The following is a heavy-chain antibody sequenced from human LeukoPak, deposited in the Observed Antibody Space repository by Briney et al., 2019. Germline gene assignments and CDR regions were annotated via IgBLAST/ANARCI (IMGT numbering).Heavy chain of an antibody. V-gene: IGHV3-11*04. J-gene: IGHJ6*03. Sequence: GXSLRLSWAASGFTFSDYYMSWIRQAPGKGVEGVSYISSSGSTIYYADSVKGRFTISRDNAKKSLYLQINSLSAEDTAVYYCARDTDFWSGYYIRYYYYYMDVWGKGTTVTVSS. CDR3: ARDTDFWSGYYIRYYYYYMDV. D-gene: IGHD3-3*01. CDR1: GFTFSDYY. CDR2: ISSSGSTI.